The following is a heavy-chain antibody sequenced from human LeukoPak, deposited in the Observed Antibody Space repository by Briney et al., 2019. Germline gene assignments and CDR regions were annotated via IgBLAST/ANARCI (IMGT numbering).Heavy chain of an antibody. V-gene: IGHV3-48*01. CDR3: ARGYCSGGSCYYYYMDV. Sequence: GGSLRLSCAASGFTFSSYTMNWVRQPPGKGLEWVSNIGTSSTTIYYADSVKGRFTISRDNAKNSLYLQMNSPRADDTAVYYCARGYCSGGSCYYYYMDVWGKGTTVTASS. CDR1: GFTFSSYT. J-gene: IGHJ6*03. D-gene: IGHD2-15*01. CDR2: IGTSSTTI.